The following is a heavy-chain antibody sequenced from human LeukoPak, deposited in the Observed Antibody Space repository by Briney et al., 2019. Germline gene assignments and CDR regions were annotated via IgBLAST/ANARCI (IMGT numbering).Heavy chain of an antibody. J-gene: IGHJ4*02. CDR2: IYFSGST. CDR1: GGSIRSYY. CDR3: GRSYDTNFDY. D-gene: IGHD3-3*01. V-gene: IGHV4-59*01. Sequence: SETPSLTCTVSGGSIRSYYWSWIRQPPGKGLEWIGYIYFSGSTSYNPSLKSRVTISVDRSKNQFSLKLSSVAAADTAVYYCGRSYDTNFDYWGQGTLVTVSS.